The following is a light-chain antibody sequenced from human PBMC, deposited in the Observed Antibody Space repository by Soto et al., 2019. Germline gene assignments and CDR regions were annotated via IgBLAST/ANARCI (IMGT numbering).Light chain of an antibody. CDR3: QQSYSTPQA. Sequence: DIQMTQSPSSLSASVGDRVTITCRASQSISSYLNWYQQKPGKAPNLLIYVASSLQSGVPSRFSGSGSGTDFTLTISSLQPEDFATYYCQQSYSTPQACGQGTKVEIK. J-gene: IGKJ1*01. CDR2: VAS. V-gene: IGKV1-39*01. CDR1: QSISSY.